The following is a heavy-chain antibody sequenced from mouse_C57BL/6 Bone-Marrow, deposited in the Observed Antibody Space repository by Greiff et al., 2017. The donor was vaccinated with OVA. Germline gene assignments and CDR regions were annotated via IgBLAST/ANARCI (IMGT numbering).Heavy chain of an antibody. CDR2: IRLKSDNYAT. J-gene: IGHJ2*01. D-gene: IGHD2-2*01. CDR1: GFTFSNYW. V-gene: IGHV6-3*01. CDR3: TGRLPSFYY. Sequence: EVQLQESGGGLVQPGGSLTLSCVASGFTFSNYWMNWVRQSPEKGLEWVAQIRLKSDNYATHYAESVKGRFTISRDEYKSSVYLQMNNLRAEYTGIYFCTGRLPSFYYWGQGTTLTVSS.